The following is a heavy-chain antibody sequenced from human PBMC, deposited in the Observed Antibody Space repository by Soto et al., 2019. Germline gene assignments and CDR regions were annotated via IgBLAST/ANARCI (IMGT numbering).Heavy chain of an antibody. J-gene: IGHJ6*02. CDR3: ARGAITMVRAVIEYYYYYGMDV. CDR1: GYTFGNHW. Sequence: PGGSLRLSCAVAGYTFGNHWMHWVRQAPGKGLEWVSRMNSDGSLINYADSVKGRFTVSRDNAKNTLYLQMNSLRAEDTAVHYCARGAITMVRAVIEYYYYYGMDVWGQGTPVTVSS. CDR2: MNSDGSLI. D-gene: IGHD3-10*01. V-gene: IGHV3-74*01.